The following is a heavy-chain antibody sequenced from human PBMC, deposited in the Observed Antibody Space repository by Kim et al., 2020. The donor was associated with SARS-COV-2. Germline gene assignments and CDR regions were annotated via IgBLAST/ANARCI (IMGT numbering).Heavy chain of an antibody. CDR1: GGSFSGYY. J-gene: IGHJ6*02. D-gene: IGHD6-19*01. V-gene: IGHV4-34*01. Sequence: SETLSLTCAVYGGSFSGYYWSWIRQPPGKGLEWIGEINHSGSTNYNPSLKSRVTISVDTSKNQFSLKLSSVTAADTAVYYCARGNGSGWYGVVYYYYGMDVWGQGTTVTVSS. CDR3: ARGNGSGWYGVVYYYYGMDV. CDR2: INHSGST.